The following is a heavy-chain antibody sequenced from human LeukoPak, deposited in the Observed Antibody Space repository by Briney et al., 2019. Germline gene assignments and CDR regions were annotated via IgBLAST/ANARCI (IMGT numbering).Heavy chain of an antibody. D-gene: IGHD3-22*01. Sequence: PGGSLRLSCAASGFTFSSHEMNWVRQAPGKGLEWVSYISSSGSTIYYADSVKGRFTISRDNAKNSLYLQMNSLRAEDTAVYYCARATYYYDSSGYPFLDYWGQGTLVTVSS. CDR2: ISSSGSTI. CDR1: GFTFSSHE. J-gene: IGHJ4*02. V-gene: IGHV3-48*03. CDR3: ARATYYYDSSGYPFLDY.